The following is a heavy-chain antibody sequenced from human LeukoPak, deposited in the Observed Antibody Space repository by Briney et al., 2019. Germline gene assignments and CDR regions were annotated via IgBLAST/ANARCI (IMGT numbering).Heavy chain of an antibody. J-gene: IGHJ6*04. V-gene: IGHV4-34*01. CDR3: ARDKMVRITRTYNLHFALDV. CDR1: GESFSAFY. D-gene: IGHD3-3*01. CDR2: VTHSGST. Sequence: PSETLSLTCAVYGESFSAFYWTWIRQPPGKGLEWIGEVTHSGSTNYNPSLKSRVTISVDTAKNQFSLNLSSVTAADTAVYYCARDKMVRITRTYNLHFALDVWGKGTTVTVSS.